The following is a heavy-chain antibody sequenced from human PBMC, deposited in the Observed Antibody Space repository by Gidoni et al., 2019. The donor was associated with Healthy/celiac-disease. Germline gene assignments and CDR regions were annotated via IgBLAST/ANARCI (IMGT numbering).Heavy chain of an antibody. J-gene: IGHJ4*02. Sequence: EVQQVESGGGLVQPGRFLRLSCTASGFTLGYYVMSWVRQAPGKGLEWVGFMRSKDYGGTTEYAASVKGRFTISRDDSTSIAYLQMNSLKTEDTAVYYCPRQLYYYGSSSYYPLFVYWGQGTLVTVSS. CDR3: PRQLYYYGSSSYYPLFVY. V-gene: IGHV3-49*02. CDR1: GFTLGYYV. CDR2: MRSKDYGGTT. D-gene: IGHD3-10*01.